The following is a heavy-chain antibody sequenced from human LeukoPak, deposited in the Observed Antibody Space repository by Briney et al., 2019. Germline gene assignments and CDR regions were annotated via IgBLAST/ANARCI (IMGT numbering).Heavy chain of an antibody. J-gene: IGHJ4*02. V-gene: IGHV1-46*01. CDR3: ARDAFLSGSLSPIDY. Sequence: ASVKVSCKASGYIFTNYYMHWVRQAPGQGLEWMGIINTSGGSTSSAQKFQGRVTMTRNTSTSTVYMELSSLRSEDTALYYCARDAFLSGSLSPIDYWGQGTRVSVSS. CDR1: GYIFTNYY. CDR2: INTSGGST. D-gene: IGHD5-12*01.